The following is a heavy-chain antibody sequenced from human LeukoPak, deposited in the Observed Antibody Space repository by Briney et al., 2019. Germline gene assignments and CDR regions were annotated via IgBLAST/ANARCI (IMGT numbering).Heavy chain of an antibody. CDR3: ARFPYSGSYGEY. CDR2: IVVGSGNT. V-gene: IGHV1-58*01. J-gene: IGHJ4*02. D-gene: IGHD1-26*01. Sequence: VKVSCKASGFTFTSSAVQWVRQARGQRLEWIGWIVVGSGNTNYAQKFQERVTITRDMSTSTAYLQWSSLKASDTAMYYCARFPYSGSYGEYWGQGTLVTVSS. CDR1: GFTFTSSA.